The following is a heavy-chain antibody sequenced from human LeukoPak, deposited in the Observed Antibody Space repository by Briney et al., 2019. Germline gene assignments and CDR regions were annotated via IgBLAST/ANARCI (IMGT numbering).Heavy chain of an antibody. CDR3: AREVRGIAAAGTSAGDC. D-gene: IGHD6-13*01. V-gene: IGHV1-18*01. J-gene: IGHJ4*02. CDR1: GYTFTSYG. CDR2: ISAYNGNT. Sequence: GASVKVSCKASGYTFTSYGISWVRQAPGQGLEWMGWISAYNGNTNYAQKLQGRVTMTTDTSTSTAYMELRSLRSDDTAVYYCAREVRGIAAAGTSAGDCWGQGTLVTVSS.